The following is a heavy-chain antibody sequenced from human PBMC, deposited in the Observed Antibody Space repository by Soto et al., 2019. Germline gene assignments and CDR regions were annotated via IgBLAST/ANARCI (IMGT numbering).Heavy chain of an antibody. CDR2: IYYSGST. D-gene: IGHD4-17*01. Sequence: SETLSLTCTVSGGSVSSGSYYWSWIRQPPGKGLEWIGYIYYSGSTNYNPSLKSRVTISVDTSKNQFSLKLSSVTAADTAVYYCARASTVTTFGFDPWGQGTLVTVSS. CDR1: GGSVSSGSYY. CDR3: ARASTVTTFGFDP. J-gene: IGHJ5*02. V-gene: IGHV4-61*01.